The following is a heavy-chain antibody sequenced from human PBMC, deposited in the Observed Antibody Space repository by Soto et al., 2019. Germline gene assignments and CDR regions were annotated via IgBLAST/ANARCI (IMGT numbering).Heavy chain of an antibody. V-gene: IGHV1-69*01. CDR1: AGTFSSYA. CDR3: ARSQGSSTSLEIYYYYYYGMEG. J-gene: IGHJ6*02. CDR2: IIPISGTA. D-gene: IGHD2-2*01. Sequence: QVQLVQSGAEVKKPGSSVQVSCKASAGTFSSYAISWVRQATGQGLAWLGGIIPISGTANYAQKFQGRVTITADESTSTVSMEMSSLRSEVTAVYFCARSQGSSTSLEIYYYYYYGMEGWGQGTTVTVSS.